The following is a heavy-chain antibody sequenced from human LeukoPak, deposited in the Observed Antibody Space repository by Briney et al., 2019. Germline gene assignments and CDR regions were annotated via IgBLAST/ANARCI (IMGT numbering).Heavy chain of an antibody. V-gene: IGHV4-61*01. Sequence: SETLSLTCAVSDFSISSGYHWGWVRQPPGKGLEWIGYIYYSGSTNYNPSLKSRVTISVDTSKNQFSLKLSSVTAADTAVYYCARAVVRGVILADWGQGTLVTVSS. J-gene: IGHJ4*02. CDR3: ARAVVRGVILAD. CDR2: IYYSGST. D-gene: IGHD3-10*01. CDR1: DFSISSGYH.